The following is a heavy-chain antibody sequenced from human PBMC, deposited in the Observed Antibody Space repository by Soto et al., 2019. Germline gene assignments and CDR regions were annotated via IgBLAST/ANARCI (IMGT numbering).Heavy chain of an antibody. V-gene: IGHV3-30*03. Sequence: QVQLVESGGGVVQPGRSLRLSCAASGFTFSSYGMHWVRQAPGKGLEWVAVISYDGSNKYYADSVKGRFTISRDNSKNTLYLQMNSLRAEDTAVYYCARDFYDSSGYYYVGYFQHWGQGTLVTVSS. D-gene: IGHD3-22*01. CDR3: ARDFYDSSGYYYVGYFQH. CDR1: GFTFSSYG. CDR2: ISYDGSNK. J-gene: IGHJ1*01.